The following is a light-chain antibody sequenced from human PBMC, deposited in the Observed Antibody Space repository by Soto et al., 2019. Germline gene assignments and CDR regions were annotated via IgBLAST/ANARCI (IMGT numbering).Light chain of an antibody. CDR2: DDK. J-gene: IGLJ3*02. CDR1: NIGRKS. Sequence: SYALTQPPSVSVAPGQTARITCGGNNIGRKSVHWYQQKPGQAPVLVVYDDKDRPSGITERLSGSNSGNTATLTISRVEAGDEADYYCQVWDYSSDHVVFGGGTKVTVL. V-gene: IGLV3-21*02. CDR3: QVWDYSSDHVV.